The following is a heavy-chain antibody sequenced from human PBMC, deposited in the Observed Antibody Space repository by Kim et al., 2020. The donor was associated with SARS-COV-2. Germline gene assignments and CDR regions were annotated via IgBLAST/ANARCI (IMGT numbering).Heavy chain of an antibody. Sequence: SETLSLTCTVSGGSISSSSYYWGWIRQPPGKGLEWIGSIYYSGSTYYNPSLKSRVTISVDTSKNQFSLKLSSVTAADTAVYYCARALSGYGDYRSYYFDYWGQGTLVTVSS. CDR3: ARALSGYGDYRSYYFDY. D-gene: IGHD4-17*01. CDR2: IYYSGST. CDR1: GGSISSSSYY. V-gene: IGHV4-39*07. J-gene: IGHJ4*02.